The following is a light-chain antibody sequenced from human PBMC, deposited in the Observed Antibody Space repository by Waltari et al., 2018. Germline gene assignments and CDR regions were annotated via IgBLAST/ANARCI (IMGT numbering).Light chain of an antibody. J-gene: IGLJ3*02. CDR3: CAFAPTSILL. CDR1: SSDVGSSNL. V-gene: IGLV2-23*01. Sequence: QSALTQPASVSGSPGQSITISCTGPSSDVGSSNLVSWYQQHPGKGPNLIIYEANMGPSGISNRFSASKSGSTASLRISGLQAEDEAEYYCCAFAPTSILLCGGGTKLTV. CDR2: EAN.